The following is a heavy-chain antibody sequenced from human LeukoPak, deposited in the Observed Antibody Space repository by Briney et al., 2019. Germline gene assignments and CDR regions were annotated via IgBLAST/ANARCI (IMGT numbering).Heavy chain of an antibody. J-gene: IGHJ4*02. CDR2: ISGSGGSS. D-gene: IGHD2-2*01. V-gene: IGHV3-23*01. CDR1: GFNFTNYG. CDR3: ARGGRYCSSSSCHLGDY. Sequence: PGGSLRLSCAASGFNFTNYGMSWVRQAPGKGLEWVSGISGSGGSSRYTDSVKGRFTISRDNSKNTLYLQMNSLRAEDTAVYYCARGGRYCSSSSCHLGDYWGQGTLVTVSS.